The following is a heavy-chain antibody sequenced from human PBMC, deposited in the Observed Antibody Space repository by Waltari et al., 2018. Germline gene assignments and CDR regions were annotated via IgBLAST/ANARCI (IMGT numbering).Heavy chain of an antibody. CDR2: ISYDGSNK. Sequence: QVQLVESGGGVVQPGRSLDLSCSAAGFTFSSYAIPWVRQAPGKGLEWVAVISYDGSNKYYADSVKGRFTISRDNSKNTLYLQMNSLRAEDTAVYYCAREGSSGWSLDYWGQGTLVTVSS. J-gene: IGHJ4*02. D-gene: IGHD6-19*01. V-gene: IGHV3-30*01. CDR3: AREGSSGWSLDY. CDR1: GFTFSSYA.